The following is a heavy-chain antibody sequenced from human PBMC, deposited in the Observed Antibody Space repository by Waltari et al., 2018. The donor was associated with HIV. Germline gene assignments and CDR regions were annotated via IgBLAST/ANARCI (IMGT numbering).Heavy chain of an antibody. V-gene: IGHV3-48*03. CDR2: ISSSGSTI. D-gene: IGHD3-22*01. Sequence: EVQLVESGGGLVQPGGSLRLSCAASGFTFRRYEMNWVRQVPGKGLEWVSYISSSGSTIYYADSVKGRFTISRDNAKNSLYLQMNSLRAEDTAVYYCARGSTAMIVVPHGFDPWGQGTLVTVSS. J-gene: IGHJ5*02. CDR3: ARGSTAMIVVPHGFDP. CDR1: GFTFRRYE.